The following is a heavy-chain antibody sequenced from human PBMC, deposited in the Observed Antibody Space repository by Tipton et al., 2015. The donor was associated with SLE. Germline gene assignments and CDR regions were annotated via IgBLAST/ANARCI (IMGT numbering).Heavy chain of an antibody. J-gene: IGHJ5*01. CDR2: LYGSGSPT. Sequence: TLSLTCTVSGDPVGTNYWNWIRQPAGKGLGWIGRLYGSGSPTHYNPSLEGRVTVSVDTSQNQVSLKLNSVTAADTALYYCGRDLDCGGDCLDSWGRGTLVTVSS. V-gene: IGHV4-4*07. CDR3: GRDLDCGGDCLDS. CDR1: GDPVGTNY. D-gene: IGHD2-21*01.